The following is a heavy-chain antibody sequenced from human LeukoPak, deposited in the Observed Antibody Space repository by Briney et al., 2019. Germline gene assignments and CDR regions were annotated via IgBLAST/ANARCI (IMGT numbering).Heavy chain of an antibody. V-gene: IGHV3-23*01. CDR1: GFTFSNYA. Sequence: GGSLRLSCAASGFTFSNYAMTWVRQAPGKGLEWVSTISGGGGGTYYADSVKGRFTISRDNSKNTLYLQMNSLRAEDTAVYYCAKGATISTSGSIAVAGIDYWAREPRAPSPQ. D-gene: IGHD6-19*01. J-gene: IGHJ4*02. CDR3: AKGATISTSGSIAVAGIDY. CDR2: ISGGGGGT.